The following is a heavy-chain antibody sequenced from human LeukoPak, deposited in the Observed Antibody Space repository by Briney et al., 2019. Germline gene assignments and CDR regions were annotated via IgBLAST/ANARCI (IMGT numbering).Heavy chain of an antibody. V-gene: IGHV3-33*08. J-gene: IGHJ4*02. D-gene: IGHD3-10*01. Sequence: GGSLRLSCAAAGFSFNEYAMHWVRQAPGKGLEWVAVIWRDGSNKYYADSVKGRFTVSRDNAKNSLYLQMTSLRAEDTAVYYCASTNHYYGSGTYDYYFDYWGQGTLLTVSS. CDR3: ASTNHYYGSGTYDYYFDY. CDR2: IWRDGSNK. CDR1: GFSFNEYA.